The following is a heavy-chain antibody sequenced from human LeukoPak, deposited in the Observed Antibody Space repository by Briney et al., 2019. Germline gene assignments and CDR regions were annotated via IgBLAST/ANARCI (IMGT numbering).Heavy chain of an antibody. J-gene: IGHJ4*02. V-gene: IGHV1-18*01. Sequence: GASVKISCKASGYTFTSYGISWVRQAPGQGLEWMGWISAYNGNTNYAQKLQGRVTMTTDTSTSTAYMELRSLRSDDTAVYYCARVMYCYDSSGYPPGDYWGQGTLVTVSS. CDR3: ARVMYCYDSSGYPPGDY. D-gene: IGHD3-22*01. CDR2: ISAYNGNT. CDR1: GYTFTSYG.